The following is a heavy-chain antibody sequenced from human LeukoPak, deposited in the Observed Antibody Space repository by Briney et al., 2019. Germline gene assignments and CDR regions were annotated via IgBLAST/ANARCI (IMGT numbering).Heavy chain of an antibody. Sequence: ASVKVSCKASGYTFTSYYLHWVRQAPGQGLEWMGIINPTAGSTSHVQRFQGRITLTRDTSASTVYMELGSLRSEDTAVYYCASSNWYSYGIDVWGKGTTVTVSS. CDR2: INPTAGST. J-gene: IGHJ6*04. CDR1: GYTFTSYY. CDR3: ASSNWYSYGIDV. V-gene: IGHV1-46*01. D-gene: IGHD6-13*01.